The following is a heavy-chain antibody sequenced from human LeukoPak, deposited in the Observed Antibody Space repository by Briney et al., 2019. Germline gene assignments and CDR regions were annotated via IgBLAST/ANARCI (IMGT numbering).Heavy chain of an antibody. V-gene: IGHV1-69*06. CDR2: IIPIFGTA. CDR3: ARVMAAGPYYYYYYMDV. J-gene: IGHJ6*03. D-gene: IGHD6-13*01. Sequence: GASVNVSCKPSGYMFTSHGIHWLRQAPGQGLEWMGGIIPIFGTANYAQKFQGRVTITADKSTSTAYMELSSLRSEDTAVYYCARVMAAGPYYYYYYMDVWGKGTTVTVSS. CDR1: GYMFTSHG.